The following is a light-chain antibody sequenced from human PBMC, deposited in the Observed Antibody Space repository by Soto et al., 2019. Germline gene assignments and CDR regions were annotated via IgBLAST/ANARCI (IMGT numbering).Light chain of an antibody. J-gene: IGKJ2*01. Sequence: EIVMTQSPATLSVSPGERATLSCRASQSVSSNLAWYQQKPGQAPRLLIYGASTRATGIPERFSGSGSGTEFTLTISSLQSEDLAVYYCQQYDNSPRSFGQGTKLEIK. CDR2: GAS. V-gene: IGKV3D-15*01. CDR1: QSVSSN. CDR3: QQYDNSPRS.